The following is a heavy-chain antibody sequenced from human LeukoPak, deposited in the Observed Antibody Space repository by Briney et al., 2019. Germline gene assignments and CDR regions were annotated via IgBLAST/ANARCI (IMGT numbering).Heavy chain of an antibody. D-gene: IGHD3-3*01. J-gene: IGHJ5*02. CDR1: GGSIRSSYYY. CDR2: IYDSGST. V-gene: IGHV4-39*01. CDR3: ARGVRFSALDP. Sequence: SETLPLTCTVSGGSIRSSYYYWGWIRQPPGKGLEWIGSIYDSGSTYYNPSLKSRVTISVDTSKNQFSLKLNSVTAADTAVYYCARGVRFSALDPWGQGTLVTVSS.